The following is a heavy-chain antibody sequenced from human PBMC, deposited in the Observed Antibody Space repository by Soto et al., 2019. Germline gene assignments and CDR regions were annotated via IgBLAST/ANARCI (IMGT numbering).Heavy chain of an antibody. CDR3: AREDVIVGATGVCDY. V-gene: IGHV1-18*01. D-gene: IGHD1-26*01. CDR1: GYTFTSYG. J-gene: IGHJ4*02. CDR2: ISAYNGNT. Sequence: QVQLVQSGAEVKKPGASVKVSCKASGYTFTSYGISWVRQAPGQGLEWMGGISAYNGNTNYAQKLQGRVTMTTDTSTSTAYMELRSLRSDDTAVYYCAREDVIVGATGVCDYWGQGTLVTVSS.